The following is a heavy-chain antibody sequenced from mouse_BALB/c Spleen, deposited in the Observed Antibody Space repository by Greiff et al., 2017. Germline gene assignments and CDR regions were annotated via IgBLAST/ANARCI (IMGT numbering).Heavy chain of an antibody. D-gene: IGHD2-1*01. V-gene: IGHV5-12-2*01. CDR1: GFTFSSYT. J-gene: IGHJ4*01. CDR3: ARHGNYEGYYAMDD. CDR2: ISNGGGST. Sequence: EVKLVESGGGLVQPGGSLKLSCAASGFTFSSYTMSWVRQTPEKRLEWVAYISNGGGSTYYPDTVKGRFTISRDNAKNTLYLQMSSLKSEDTAMYYCARHGNYEGYYAMDDWGQGTSVTVSS.